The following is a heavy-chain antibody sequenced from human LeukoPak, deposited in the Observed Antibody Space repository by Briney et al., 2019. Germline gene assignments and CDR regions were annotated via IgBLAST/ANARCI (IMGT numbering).Heavy chain of an antibody. V-gene: IGHV3-43*02. J-gene: IGHJ4*02. CDR2: ISGDGGST. CDR3: AKAWFGERSGGGFDY. Sequence: GGSLRLSCSASGFTFSNYAMHWVRQAPGKGLEWVSLISGDGGSTYYADSVKGRFTISRDNSKNSLYLQMNSLRTEDTALYYCAKAWFGERSGGGFDYWGQGTLVTVSS. CDR1: GFTFSNYA. D-gene: IGHD3-10*01.